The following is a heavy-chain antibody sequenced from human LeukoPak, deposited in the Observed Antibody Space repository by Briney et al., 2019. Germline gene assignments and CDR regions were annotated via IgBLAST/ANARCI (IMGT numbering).Heavy chain of an antibody. CDR1: GFTVSSNY. Sequence: GGSLRLSCAASGFTVSSNYMGWVRQAPGKGLEWVSVIYSGGSTYYADSVKGRFTISRDNSKNTLYLQMNSLRAEDTAVYYCARVGRYDSSGYYPRPDNWFDPWGQGTLVTVSS. J-gene: IGHJ5*02. V-gene: IGHV3-66*01. D-gene: IGHD3-22*01. CDR3: ARVGRYDSSGYYPRPDNWFDP. CDR2: IYSGGST.